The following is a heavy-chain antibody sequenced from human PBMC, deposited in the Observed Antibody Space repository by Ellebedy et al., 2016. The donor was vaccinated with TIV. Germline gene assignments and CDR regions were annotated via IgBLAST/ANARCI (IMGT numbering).Heavy chain of an antibody. CDR2: INSDGSST. CDR3: ARGGSYRGMDV. CDR1: GFTFSSYW. V-gene: IGHV3-74*01. Sequence: PVGSLRLSCAASGFTFSSYWMHRVRQAPGKGLVWVSRINSDGSSTSYADSVKGRFTISRDNAKNTLYLQMNSLRAEDTAVYYCARGGSYRGMDVWGQGTTVTVSS. J-gene: IGHJ6*02. D-gene: IGHD1-26*01.